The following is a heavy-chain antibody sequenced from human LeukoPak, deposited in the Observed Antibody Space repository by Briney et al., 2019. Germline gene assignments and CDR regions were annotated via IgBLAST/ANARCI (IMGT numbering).Heavy chain of an antibody. Sequence: PGGSLRLSCAASGFTFSDHYMDWVRQAPGKGLEWVGRTRNKANSYTTEYAASVKGRFTFSRDDSKNSLYLEMSSLKTEDTAVYYCARVAGSGYTYFDYWGQGTLVTVSS. D-gene: IGHD3-22*01. CDR3: ARVAGSGYTYFDY. V-gene: IGHV3-72*01. CDR2: TRNKANSYTT. J-gene: IGHJ4*02. CDR1: GFTFSDHY.